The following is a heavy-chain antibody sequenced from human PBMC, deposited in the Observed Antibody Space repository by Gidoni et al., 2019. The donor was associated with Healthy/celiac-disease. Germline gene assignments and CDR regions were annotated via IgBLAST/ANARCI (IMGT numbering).Heavy chain of an antibody. Sequence: EVQLVESGGGLVQPGGSLRLSCAASGFTFSSYWMSWVRQAPGKGLEWVANIKQDGSEKYYVDSVKGRFTISRDNAKNSLYLQMNSQRAEDTAVYYCATLIKGLLWFGELVLWGQGTLVTVSS. CDR2: IKQDGSEK. J-gene: IGHJ4*02. V-gene: IGHV3-7*01. D-gene: IGHD3-10*01. CDR1: GFTFSSYW. CDR3: ATLIKGLLWFGELVL.